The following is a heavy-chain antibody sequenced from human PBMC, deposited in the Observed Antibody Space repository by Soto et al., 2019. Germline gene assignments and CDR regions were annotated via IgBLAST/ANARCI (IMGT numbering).Heavy chain of an antibody. CDR3: SSGTSAPKYYYYGMDV. CDR1: GFTFSSYG. Sequence: VQLVESGGGVVQPGRSLRLSCAASGFTFSSYGMHWVRQAPGKGLEWVAVISYDGSNKYYADSVKGRFTISRDNSKNTLYLQMNSLRAEDTAVYYCSSGTSAPKYYYYGMDVWGQGTTVTVSS. D-gene: IGHD2-2*01. J-gene: IGHJ6*02. V-gene: IGHV3-30*03. CDR2: ISYDGSNK.